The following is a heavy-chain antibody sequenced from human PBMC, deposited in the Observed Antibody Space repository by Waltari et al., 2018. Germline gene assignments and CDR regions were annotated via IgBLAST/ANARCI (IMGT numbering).Heavy chain of an antibody. D-gene: IGHD2-2*01. CDR2: IYPGDSDT. V-gene: IGHV5-51*01. CDR3: ARHEGPIHCSSTSCYPDY. Sequence: EVQLVQSGAEVKKPGESLKISCKGSGYSFTSYWIGWVRQMPGKGLEWMGIIYPGDSDTRYSPSFQGQVTISADKSISTAYLQWSSLKASDTAMYYCARHEGPIHCSSTSCYPDYWGQGTLVTVSS. CDR1: GYSFTSYW. J-gene: IGHJ4*02.